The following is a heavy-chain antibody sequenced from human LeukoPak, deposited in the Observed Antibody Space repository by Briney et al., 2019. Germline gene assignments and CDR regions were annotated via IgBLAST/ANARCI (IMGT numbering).Heavy chain of an antibody. Sequence: GASVNLSCKASGYTFTSYGISWVRQAPGQGLEWMGWISAYNGNTNYAQKLQGRVTMTTDTSTSTAYMELRSLRSDDTAVYYCARAGYWTTVVTLGDYWGQGTVVTVSS. CDR2: ISAYNGNT. CDR3: ARAGYWTTVVTLGDY. V-gene: IGHV1-18*01. CDR1: GYTFTSYG. D-gene: IGHD4-23*01. J-gene: IGHJ4*02.